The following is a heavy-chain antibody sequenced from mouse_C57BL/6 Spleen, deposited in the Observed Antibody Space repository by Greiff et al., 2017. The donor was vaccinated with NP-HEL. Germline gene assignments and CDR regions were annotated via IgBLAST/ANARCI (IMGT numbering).Heavy chain of an antibody. V-gene: IGHV1-80*01. CDR2: IYPGDGDT. J-gene: IGHJ4*01. D-gene: IGHD3-1*01. CDR1: GYAFSSYW. CDR3: ARSGPSYAMDY. Sequence: VKVVESGAELVKPGASVKISCKASGYAFSSYWMNWVKQRPGKGLEWIGQIYPGDGDTNYNGKFKGKATLTADKSSSTAYMQLSSLTSEDSAVYFCARSGPSYAMDYWGQGTSVTVSS.